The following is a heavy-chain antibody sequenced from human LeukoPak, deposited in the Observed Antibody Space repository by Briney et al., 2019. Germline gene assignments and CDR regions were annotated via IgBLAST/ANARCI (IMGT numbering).Heavy chain of an antibody. CDR1: GFTFDDYG. Sequence: AGGSLRLSCAASGFTFDDYGMSWVRQAPGKGLEWVSGINWNGGSTGYADSVKGRFTISRDNAKNSLYLQMNSLRAEDTALHYCARGYYYDSSGYYGTFDYWGQGTLVTVSS. V-gene: IGHV3-20*04. CDR2: INWNGGST. CDR3: ARGYYYDSSGYYGTFDY. D-gene: IGHD3-22*01. J-gene: IGHJ4*02.